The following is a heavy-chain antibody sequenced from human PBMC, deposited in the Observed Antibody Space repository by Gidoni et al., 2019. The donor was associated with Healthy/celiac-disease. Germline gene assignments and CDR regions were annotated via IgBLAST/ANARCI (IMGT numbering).Heavy chain of an antibody. V-gene: IGHV3-21*01. CDR2: ISSSGSYI. CDR3: ARGAAGWFDP. Sequence: EVQLVESGGGLVKPGGSLRLSCAASGFTFSSHTINWVRQAPGKGLEWVSSISSSGSYIYYADSVKGRFTISRDNAKNSLYLQMNSLRAEDTAVYYCARGAAGWFDPWGQGTLVTVSS. J-gene: IGHJ5*02. CDR1: GFTFSSHT. D-gene: IGHD6-13*01.